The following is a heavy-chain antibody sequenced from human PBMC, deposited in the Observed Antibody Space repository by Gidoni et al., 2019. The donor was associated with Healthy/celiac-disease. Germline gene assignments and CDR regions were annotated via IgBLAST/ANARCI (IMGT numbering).Heavy chain of an antibody. CDR3: ASTRGDDFWSGYQVDY. Sequence: QVQLVPSGAEVKKPGSSVKVSCKASGGTFSSYAISWVRQAPGQGLEWMGRIIPILGIANYAQKFQGRVTITADKSTSTAYMELSSLRSEDTAVYYCASTRGDDFWSGYQVDYWGQGTLVTVSS. CDR2: IIPILGIA. D-gene: IGHD3-3*01. V-gene: IGHV1-69*04. CDR1: GGTFSSYA. J-gene: IGHJ4*02.